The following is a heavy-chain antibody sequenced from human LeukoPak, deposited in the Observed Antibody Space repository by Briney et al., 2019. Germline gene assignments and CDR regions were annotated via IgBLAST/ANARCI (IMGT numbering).Heavy chain of an antibody. Sequence: ETLSLTCAVYAGTFSGHYWNWIRQPPGKGLEWVANINQDGSDKYYVDSVMGRFTISKDNAKNSVYLQMNSLRPEDTAIYYCAWYGVTHGLDVWGQGTTVTVSS. CDR1: AGTFSGHY. CDR3: AWYGVTHGLDV. D-gene: IGHD3-10*01. J-gene: IGHJ6*02. V-gene: IGHV3-7*01. CDR2: INQDGSDK.